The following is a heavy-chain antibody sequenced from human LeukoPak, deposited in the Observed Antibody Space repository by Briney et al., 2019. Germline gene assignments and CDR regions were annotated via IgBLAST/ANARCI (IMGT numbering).Heavy chain of an antibody. V-gene: IGHV5-51*01. CDR1: GYKLTNNW. J-gene: IGHJ5*02. CDR3: ARSGFPFDP. Sequence: GESLKISCKISGYKLTNNWIGWVRQMPGKGLEWMGIIYPGDSDTRYSPSFQGQVTISADKSISTAYLQWSSLKASDTAMYYCARSGFPFDPWGQGTLVTVSS. D-gene: IGHD3-10*01. CDR2: IYPGDSDT.